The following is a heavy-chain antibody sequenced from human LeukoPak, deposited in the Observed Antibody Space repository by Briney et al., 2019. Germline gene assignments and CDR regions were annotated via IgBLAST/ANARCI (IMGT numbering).Heavy chain of an antibody. Sequence: SETLSLTCTVSGGSISSGSYYWSWIRQPAGKGLEWIGRIYTSGSTNYNPSLKSRVTISVDTSKNQFSLKLSSVTAADTAVYYCARGGSGYCSGGSCYGPRYYFDYWGQGTLVTVSS. CDR2: IYTSGST. V-gene: IGHV4-61*02. CDR1: GGSISSGSYY. CDR3: ARGGSGYCSGGSCYGPRYYFDY. J-gene: IGHJ4*02. D-gene: IGHD2-15*01.